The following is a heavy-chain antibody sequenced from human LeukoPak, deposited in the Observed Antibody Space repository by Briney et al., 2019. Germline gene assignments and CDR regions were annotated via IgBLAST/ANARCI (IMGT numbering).Heavy chain of an antibody. CDR3: ARDFGSSSLGYFDY. Sequence: ASVKVSCKASGYTFTGYYMHWVRQAPGQGLEWMGWINPNSGGTNYAQKFRGRVTMTRDTSISTAYMELSRLRSDDTAVYYCARDFGSSSLGYFDYWGQGTLVTVSS. CDR2: INPNSGGT. CDR1: GYTFTGYY. V-gene: IGHV1-2*02. J-gene: IGHJ4*02. D-gene: IGHD6-6*01.